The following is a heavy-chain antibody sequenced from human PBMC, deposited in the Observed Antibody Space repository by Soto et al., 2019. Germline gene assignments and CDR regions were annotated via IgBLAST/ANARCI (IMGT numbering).Heavy chain of an antibody. Sequence: SETLSLTCTVSGGPISDGAYHWSWIRQPPGKGLEWIGNIYNSGNTYNNPSLRSRLTISLDTSKSQFSLNLNSVTAADTAVYYCASGLSGDKVDQWGQGTLVTV. CDR3: ASGLSGDKVDQ. V-gene: IGHV4-30-4*01. J-gene: IGHJ4*02. D-gene: IGHD2-21*01. CDR2: IYNSGNT. CDR1: GGPISDGAYH.